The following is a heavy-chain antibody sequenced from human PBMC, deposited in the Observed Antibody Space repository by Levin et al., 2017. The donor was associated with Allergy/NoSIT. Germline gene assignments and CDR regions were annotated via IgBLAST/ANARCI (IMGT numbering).Heavy chain of an antibody. Sequence: GGSLRLSCAASGFTLASGFTFSNYAMHWVRQAPGKGLEWVAVISYDGSSKYNADSVKGRFTISRDNSKNTLYLQMNSLRAEDTAVYYCARELVATTHLFPRPMDVWGQGTTVTVSS. CDR2: ISYDGSSK. J-gene: IGHJ6*02. CDR3: ARELVATTHLFPRPMDV. D-gene: IGHD5-12*01. CDR1: GFTFSNYA. V-gene: IGHV3-30*04.